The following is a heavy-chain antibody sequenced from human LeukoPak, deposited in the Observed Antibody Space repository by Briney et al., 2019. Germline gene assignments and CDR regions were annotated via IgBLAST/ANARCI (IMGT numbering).Heavy chain of an antibody. CDR1: GFTFSGYY. CDR2: IGSSSSSYT. V-gene: IGHV3-11*05. Sequence: PGGSVRLSCAASGFTFSGYYMSWIRQAPGKGLEWVSCIGSSSSSYTNYADSVKGRFTISRDNAKNSLYLQMDGLRAEDTAVYYCARDRGAVAATWFDYWGKGTLVTVSS. CDR3: ARDRGAVAATWFDY. D-gene: IGHD6-19*01. J-gene: IGHJ4*02.